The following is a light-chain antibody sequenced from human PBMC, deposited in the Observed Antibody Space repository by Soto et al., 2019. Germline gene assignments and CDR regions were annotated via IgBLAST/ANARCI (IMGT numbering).Light chain of an antibody. CDR2: DAS. J-gene: IGKJ1*01. CDR3: QQYSSYWT. CDR1: QSISRW. Sequence: DIHMTQSPSILSASVVDIVTITCRASQSISRWLAWYQEKPGKAPKVLIYDASNLESGVPSRFSGSGSGTEFTLTISRLQPDDFATYYCQQYSSYWTFGQGTKVDIK. V-gene: IGKV1-5*01.